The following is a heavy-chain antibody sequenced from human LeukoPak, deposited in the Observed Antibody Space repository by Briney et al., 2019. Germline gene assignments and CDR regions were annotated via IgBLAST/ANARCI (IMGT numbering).Heavy chain of an antibody. CDR2: INSDGSST. J-gene: IGHJ4*02. Sequence: GGSLRHSCAASGFTFISHWMHWGRQATGKGLVWVSRINSDGSSTSYADSVKGRITISRDNAKNTLYLQMNSLRAEDTALYYCARDTSSSYGSGSDYWGQGTLVTVSS. D-gene: IGHD3-10*01. V-gene: IGHV3-74*01. CDR3: ARDTSSSYGSGSDY. CDR1: GFTFISHW.